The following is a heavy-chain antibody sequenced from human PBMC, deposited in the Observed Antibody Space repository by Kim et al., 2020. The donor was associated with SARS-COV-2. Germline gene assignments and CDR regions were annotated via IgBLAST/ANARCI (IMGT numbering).Heavy chain of an antibody. J-gene: IGHJ4*02. Sequence: QKFQGRVTMTRDTSISTAYMGLSRLRSDDTAVYYCARVLYGSGSYYSSWGQGTLVTVSS. D-gene: IGHD3-10*01. V-gene: IGHV1-2*02. CDR3: ARVLYGSGSYYSS.